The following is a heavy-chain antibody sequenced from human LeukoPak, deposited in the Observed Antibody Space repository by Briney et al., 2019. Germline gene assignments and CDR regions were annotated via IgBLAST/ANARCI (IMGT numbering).Heavy chain of an antibody. Sequence: SETLSLTCTVSGGSISSSSYYWGWIRQPPGKGLEWIGSIYYSGSTYYNPSLKSRVTISVDTSKNQFSLRLSSVTAADTAVYYCARSPTLTTNNYYFDYWGQGTLVTVST. CDR2: IYYSGST. D-gene: IGHD4-11*01. CDR1: GGSISSSSYY. V-gene: IGHV4-39*01. J-gene: IGHJ4*02. CDR3: ARSPTLTTNNYYFDY.